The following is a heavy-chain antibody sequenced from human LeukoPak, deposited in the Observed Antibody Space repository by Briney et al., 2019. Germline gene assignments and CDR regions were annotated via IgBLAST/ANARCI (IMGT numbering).Heavy chain of an antibody. CDR2: ISGSGGST. V-gene: IGHV3-23*01. CDR1: GFTFSSYA. D-gene: IGHD6-19*01. CDR3: AEEDRPAEWLVGDEDYYFDY. J-gene: IGHJ4*02. Sequence: GGSLRLSCAASGFTFSSYAMSWVRQAPGKGLEWVSAISGSGGSTYYADSVKGRFTISRDNSKNTLYLQMNSLRAEDTAVYYCAEEDRPAEWLVGDEDYYFDYWGQGTLVTVSS.